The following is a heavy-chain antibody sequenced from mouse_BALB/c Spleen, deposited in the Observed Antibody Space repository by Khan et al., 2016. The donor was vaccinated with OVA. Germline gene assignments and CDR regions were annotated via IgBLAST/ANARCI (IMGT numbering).Heavy chain of an antibody. Sequence: QVQLKQSGAELVRPGASVKLSCKASGYTFTIYWMNWLKQRPGQGLEWIGMIDPSDSETHYSQMFKDKATLTVDKSSSTAYMQLSSLTSEDSAVXYCARGYYGTTSFAYWGQGTLVTVSA. V-gene: IGHV1-61*01. CDR3: ARGYYGTTSFAY. CDR2: IDPSDSET. CDR1: GYTFTIYW. D-gene: IGHD1-1*01. J-gene: IGHJ3*01.